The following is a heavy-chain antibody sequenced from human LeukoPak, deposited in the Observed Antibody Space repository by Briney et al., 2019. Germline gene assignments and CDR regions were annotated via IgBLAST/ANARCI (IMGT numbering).Heavy chain of an antibody. CDR1: GGSFSGYY. CDR3: ARAAGITMIVAGLNYFDY. Sequence: PSETLSLTCAVYGGSFSGYYWSWIRQPPGKGLEWIGEINHSGSTNYNPSLKSRVTISVDTSKNQFSLKLSSVTAADTAVYYCARAAGITMIVAGLNYFDYWGQGTLVTVSS. V-gene: IGHV4-34*01. D-gene: IGHD3-22*01. J-gene: IGHJ4*02. CDR2: INHSGST.